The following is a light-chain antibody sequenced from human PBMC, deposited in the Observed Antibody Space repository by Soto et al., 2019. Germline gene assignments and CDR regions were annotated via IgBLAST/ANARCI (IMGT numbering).Light chain of an antibody. CDR2: AAS. CDR1: QSISNSY. V-gene: IGKV3-20*01. Sequence: EIVLTQSPGTLSLSPGERATLTCRANQSISNSYLAWHQQKPGQAPRLLIYAASNRATGIPDRFSGSGSGKDFTLTINRLEPEDFAVYYCQQYGSSPRTFGQGTKVEIK. J-gene: IGKJ1*01. CDR3: QQYGSSPRT.